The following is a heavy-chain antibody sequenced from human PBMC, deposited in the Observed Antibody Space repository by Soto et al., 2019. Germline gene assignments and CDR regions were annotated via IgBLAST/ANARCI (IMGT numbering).Heavy chain of an antibody. CDR1: GGTFSSYA. CDR3: ARDKSYGPTYFDY. V-gene: IGHV1-69*06. J-gene: IGHJ4*02. Sequence: SVKVSCKASGGTFSSYAISWVRQAPGQGLEWMGGIIPIFGTANYAQKFQGRVTITADKSTSTAYMELSSLRSEDTAVYYCARDKSYGPTYFDYWGQGTLVTVSS. CDR2: IIPIFGTA. D-gene: IGHD5-18*01.